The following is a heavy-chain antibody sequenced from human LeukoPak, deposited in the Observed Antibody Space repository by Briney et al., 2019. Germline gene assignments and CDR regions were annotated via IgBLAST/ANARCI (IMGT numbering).Heavy chain of an antibody. Sequence: GGSLRLSCAASGLTFSNHWMHWVRQAPGKGLVWVSRIDGDGSGTSYADSVKGRFTISRDNAKNTSYLQMDSLRAEDSAVYYCATVFDYWGQGTLVTVPS. CDR1: GLTFSNHW. D-gene: IGHD4-17*01. J-gene: IGHJ4*02. CDR3: ATVFDY. V-gene: IGHV3-74*01. CDR2: IDGDGSGT.